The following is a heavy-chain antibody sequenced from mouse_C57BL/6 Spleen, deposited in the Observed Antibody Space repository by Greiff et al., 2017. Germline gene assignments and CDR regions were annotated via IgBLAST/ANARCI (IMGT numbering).Heavy chain of an antibody. CDR2: IYPGDGDT. D-gene: IGHD2-5*01. Sequence: LVESGAELVKPGASVKISCKASGYAFSSYWMNWVKQRPGKGLEWIGQIYPGDGDTNYNGKFKGKATLTADKSSSTAYMQLSSLTSEDSAVYFCARRDSNYSWFAYWGQGTLVTVSA. J-gene: IGHJ3*01. CDR3: ARRDSNYSWFAY. CDR1: GYAFSSYW. V-gene: IGHV1-80*01.